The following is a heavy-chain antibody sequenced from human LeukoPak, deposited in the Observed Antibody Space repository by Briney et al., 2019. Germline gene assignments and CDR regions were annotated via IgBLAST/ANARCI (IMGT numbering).Heavy chain of an antibody. J-gene: IGHJ4*02. V-gene: IGHV4-4*07. D-gene: IGHD2-15*01. CDR3: ARGGHSADY. Sequence: PSETLSLTCTVSGGSIRSYYWNWIRQPAGKGLEWIGRIYSSGYTNYNPSLKNRVSMSVDTSKNQFSLKLTSLTAADTAVYYCARGGHSADYWGPGALVTVSS. CDR1: GGSIRSYY. CDR2: IYSSGYT.